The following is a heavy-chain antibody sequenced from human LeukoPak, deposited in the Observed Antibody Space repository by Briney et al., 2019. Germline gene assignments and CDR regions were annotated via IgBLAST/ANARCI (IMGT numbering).Heavy chain of an antibody. CDR1: GGSISTYY. J-gene: IGHJ4*02. Sequence: PSETLSLTCTVSGGSISTYYWSWIRQPPGQGLEWIGYVYYTGNTNYGPSLKSRVTISVDTSKNQFSLKLSSVTAADTALYYCARCFRQQPYYSDYWGQGTLVTVSS. CDR2: VYYTGNT. V-gene: IGHV4-59*01. D-gene: IGHD6-13*01. CDR3: ARCFRQQPYYSDY.